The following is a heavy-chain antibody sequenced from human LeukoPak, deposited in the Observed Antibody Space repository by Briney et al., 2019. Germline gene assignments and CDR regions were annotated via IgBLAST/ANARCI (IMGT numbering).Heavy chain of an antibody. CDR2: ISSSGSTI. D-gene: IGHD3-22*01. CDR3: AMHYYDSSGYYVFDY. J-gene: IGHJ4*02. CDR1: GFTFSSYE. Sequence: GGSLRLSCAASGFTFSSYEMNWVRQAPGKGLEWVSYISSSGSTIYYADSVKGRFTISRDNAKNSLYLQMNGLRAEDTAVYYCAMHYYDSSGYYVFDYWGQGTLVTVSS. V-gene: IGHV3-48*03.